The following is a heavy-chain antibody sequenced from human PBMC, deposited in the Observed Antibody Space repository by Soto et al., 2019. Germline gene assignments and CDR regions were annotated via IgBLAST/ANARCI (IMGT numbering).Heavy chain of an antibody. CDR2: IYYSGSN. Sequence: SETLSLTCTVSGGSVSSGSYYWSWIRQPPGKGLEWIGYIYYSGSNNYNPSLKSRVTISVDTSKNQFSLKLSSVTAADTAVYYCARDRLRGGDVEGYVDYWVYGTIVTX. CDR3: ARDRLRGGDVEGYVDY. CDR1: GGSVSSGSYY. V-gene: IGHV4-61*01. D-gene: IGHD2-21*02. J-gene: IGHJ4*01.